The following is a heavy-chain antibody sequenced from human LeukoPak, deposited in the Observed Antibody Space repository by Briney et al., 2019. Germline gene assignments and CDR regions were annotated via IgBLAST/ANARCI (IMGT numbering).Heavy chain of an antibody. CDR1: GLTVSSTY. CDR3: ASRTESGYTYGYLDF. Sequence: GASLRLSCAASGLTVSSTYMSCVRQAPGKGLEWVSLIYSGGTTYYADSVKGRFTISRDNSKNTLYLQMNSLRAEDTTVYYCASRTESGYTYGYLDFWGQGTLVTVSS. V-gene: IGHV3-53*01. D-gene: IGHD5-18*01. CDR2: IYSGGTT. J-gene: IGHJ4*02.